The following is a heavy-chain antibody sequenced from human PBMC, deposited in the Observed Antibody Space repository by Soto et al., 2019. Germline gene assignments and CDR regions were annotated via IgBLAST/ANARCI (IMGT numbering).Heavy chain of an antibody. V-gene: IGHV5-51*01. CDR2: IYPGDSDT. J-gene: IGHJ6*02. Sequence: PGESLKISCKGSGYSFTSYWIGWVRQVPGKGLEWMGIIYPGDSDTRYSPSFQGQVTISADKSISTAYLRWSSLKASDTAMYYCARQRELERYYYYGMDVWGQGTTVTVSS. D-gene: IGHD1-26*01. CDR1: GYSFTSYW. CDR3: ARQRELERYYYYGMDV.